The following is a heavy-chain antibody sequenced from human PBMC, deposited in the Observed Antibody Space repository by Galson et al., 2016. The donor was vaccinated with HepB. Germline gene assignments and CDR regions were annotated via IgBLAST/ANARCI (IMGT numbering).Heavy chain of an antibody. Sequence: SLRLSCAASGFTVSSNYMSWVRQAPGKGLEWVSFIYSGGTTYSADSVRGRFTISSDNSKNTLYLQMNSLRAEDTAVYYCARDSRWRGDAFDIWGQGTMVTVSS. J-gene: IGHJ3*02. CDR3: ARDSRWRGDAFDI. CDR1: GFTVSSNY. CDR2: IYSGGTT. D-gene: IGHD2-15*01. V-gene: IGHV3-66*02.